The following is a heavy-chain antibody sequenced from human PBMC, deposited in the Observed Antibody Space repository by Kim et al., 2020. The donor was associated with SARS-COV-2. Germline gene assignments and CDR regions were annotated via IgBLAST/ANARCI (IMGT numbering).Heavy chain of an antibody. CDR2: IYTSGST. D-gene: IGHD6-13*01. CDR1: GGSISSYY. Sequence: SETLSLTCTVSGGSISSYYWSWIRQPAGKGLEWIGRIYTSGSTNYNPSLKSRVTMSVDTSKNQFSLKLSSVTAADTAVYYCARDLWSSSSWDPGVDVWGQGTTVTVSS. J-gene: IGHJ6*02. V-gene: IGHV4-4*07. CDR3: ARDLWSSSSWDPGVDV.